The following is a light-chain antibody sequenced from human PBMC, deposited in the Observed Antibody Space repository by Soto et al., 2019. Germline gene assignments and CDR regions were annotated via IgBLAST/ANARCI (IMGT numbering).Light chain of an antibody. CDR3: MQCIYPPLLT. CDR1: QSLLHSDGKTY. J-gene: IGKJ3*01. Sequence: DVVLTQTPLSLSVTPGQSASISCKSTQSLLHSDGKTYLYWYLQKPGQPPQLLIYEASKWFSGVPDRFSGIGSRTAFSMSSSRVEAEDAGVYYCMQCIYPPLLTFGPGTKVDIK. V-gene: IGKV2D-29*01. CDR2: EAS.